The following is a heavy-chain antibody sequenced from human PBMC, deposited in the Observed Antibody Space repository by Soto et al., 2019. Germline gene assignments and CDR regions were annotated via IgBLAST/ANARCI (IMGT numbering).Heavy chain of an antibody. Sequence: QVQLQESGPGLVKPSETLSLTCTVSGGSISSYYWSWIRQPPGKGLEWIGYIYYSGSTNYNPSLQSRVTISLDTSKNQFCQKLSSVTAADPAVYYGARAYTLLYVILTGYYNANYYYYGMDVWGHGTTVTVSS. J-gene: IGHJ6*02. D-gene: IGHD3-9*01. CDR1: GGSISSYY. CDR2: IYYSGST. CDR3: ARAYTLLYVILTGYYNANYYYYGMDV. V-gene: IGHV4-59*01.